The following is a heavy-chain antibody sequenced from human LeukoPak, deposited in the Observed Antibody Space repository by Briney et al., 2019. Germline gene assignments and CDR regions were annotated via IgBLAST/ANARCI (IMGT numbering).Heavy chain of an antibody. Sequence: SGGSLRLSCAASGFTFSSYAMSWVRQAPGKGLEWVSAISGSGGSTYYADSVKGRFTISRDNSKNTLYLQMNSLRAEDTAVYYCASNVDSSCYSAPCRWGQGTLVTVSS. D-gene: IGHD2-15*01. CDR2: ISGSGGST. V-gene: IGHV3-23*01. CDR3: ASNVDSSCYSAPCR. CDR1: GFTFSSYA. J-gene: IGHJ4*02.